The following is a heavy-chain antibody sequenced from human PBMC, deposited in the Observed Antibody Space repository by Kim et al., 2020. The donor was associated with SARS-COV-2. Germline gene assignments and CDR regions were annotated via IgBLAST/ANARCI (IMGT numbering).Heavy chain of an antibody. CDR3: AKKTIAAAGNNWFDP. V-gene: IGHV3-23*01. Sequence: DAGKGRFTVSRDNSKNTLYIQMNSLRAEDTAVYYCAKKTIAAAGNNWFDPWGQGTLVTVSS. D-gene: IGHD6-13*01. J-gene: IGHJ5*02.